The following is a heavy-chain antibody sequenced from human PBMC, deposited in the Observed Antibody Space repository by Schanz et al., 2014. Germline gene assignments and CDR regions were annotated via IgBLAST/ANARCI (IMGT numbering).Heavy chain of an antibody. Sequence: EVQLVESGGGLVKPGGSLRLSCAASGFTFSSDSMNWVRQAPGKGLEWVSSISSGRTYIYYADSVKGRFTISRDNSKNTLYLQMSSLRAEDTAVYYCARRGPNCSNNACYHGWFDPWGQGTLVTVSS. CDR2: ISSGRTYI. D-gene: IGHD4-4*01. V-gene: IGHV3-21*04. J-gene: IGHJ5*02. CDR3: ARRGPNCSNNACYHGWFDP. CDR1: GFTFSSDS.